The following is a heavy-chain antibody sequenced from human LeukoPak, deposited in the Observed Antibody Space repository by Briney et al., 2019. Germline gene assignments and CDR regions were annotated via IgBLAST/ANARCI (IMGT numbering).Heavy chain of an antibody. D-gene: IGHD3-22*01. CDR3: AKDYRYYYDNVGTSPFDY. V-gene: IGHV3-23*01. Sequence: GGSLRLSCAAPGFPFSNYGMSWVRQAPGKGLEWVSTISSSGGSTYYADSVKGRFTISRDSSKNTLYLQMNSLRAEDTAVYYCAKDYRYYYDNVGTSPFDYWGQGTLITVSS. J-gene: IGHJ4*02. CDR1: GFPFSNYG. CDR2: ISSSGGST.